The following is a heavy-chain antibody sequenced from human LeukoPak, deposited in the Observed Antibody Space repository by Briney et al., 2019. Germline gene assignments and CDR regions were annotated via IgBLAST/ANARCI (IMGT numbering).Heavy chain of an antibody. D-gene: IGHD3-9*01. J-gene: IGHJ4*02. CDR3: ARWGDILTGYSPGY. V-gene: IGHV4-4*07. Sequence: PSETLSLTCTVSGGSISSYYWSWIRQPAGKGLEWIGRIYTSGSTNYNPSLKSRVTISVDTSKNQFSLKLSSVTAADTAVYYCARWGDILTGYSPGYWGQGTLVTVSS. CDR1: GGSISSYY. CDR2: IYTSGST.